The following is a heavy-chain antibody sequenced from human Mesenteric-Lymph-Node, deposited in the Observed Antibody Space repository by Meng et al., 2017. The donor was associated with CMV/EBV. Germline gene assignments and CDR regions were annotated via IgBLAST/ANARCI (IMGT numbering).Heavy chain of an antibody. D-gene: IGHD2-2*01. CDR2: IYYSGST. V-gene: IGHV4-61*01. CDR3: ARGGDIVVVPAAAVWLDP. Sequence: SSGSYYWSWIRQPPGKGLEWIGYIYYSGSTNYNPSLKSRVTISVDTSKNQFSLKLSSVTAADTAVYYCARGGDIVVVPAAAVWLDPWGQGTLVTVSS. J-gene: IGHJ5*02. CDR1: SSGSYY.